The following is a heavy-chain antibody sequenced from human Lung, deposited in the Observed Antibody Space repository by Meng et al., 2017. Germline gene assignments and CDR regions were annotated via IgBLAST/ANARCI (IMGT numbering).Heavy chain of an antibody. CDR1: GRSLSDYS. CDR2: INHSGST. CDR3: ARGPTTMAHDFDY. Sequence: RLLKPSKTLSPTCVVSGRSLSDYSWGWIRHPPGKGLEWIGEINHSGSTNYNPSLESRATISVDTSQNNLSLTLSSVTAADSALYYCARGPTTMAHDFDYWGQGTLVTVSS. V-gene: IGHV4-34*01. D-gene: IGHD4-11*01. J-gene: IGHJ4*02.